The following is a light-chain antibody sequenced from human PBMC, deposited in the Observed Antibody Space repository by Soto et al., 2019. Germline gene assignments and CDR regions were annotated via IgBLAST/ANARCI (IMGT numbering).Light chain of an antibody. Sequence: QSALTQPASVSGSPGQSITISCTGTSSDVGGFNFVSWYQHPPGKAPQLIIYEVTNRSSGVSDRFSGSKSGNTASLTISGLQAEDEADYYCGSYTSSTTNVLFGGGPQLTVL. J-gene: IGLJ2*01. CDR3: GSYTSSTTNVL. CDR2: EVT. CDR1: SSDVGGFNF. V-gene: IGLV2-14*01.